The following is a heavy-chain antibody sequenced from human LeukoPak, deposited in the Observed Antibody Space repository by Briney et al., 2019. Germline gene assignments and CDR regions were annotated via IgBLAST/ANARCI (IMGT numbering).Heavy chain of an antibody. CDR2: FSGSGVST. CDR3: AKRKDSTLSSDYFDY. Sequence: GSQRLSCADSRVTYGSNSMRWVRHAQGKGLEWVSAFSGSGVSTYYADSVKGRFTLSRANSKNTLYLQMNSRRDEDTAVYYCAKRKDSTLSSDYFDYWGQGTLVTVSS. D-gene: IGHD6-13*01. CDR1: RVTYGSNS. V-gene: IGHV3-23*01. J-gene: IGHJ4*02.